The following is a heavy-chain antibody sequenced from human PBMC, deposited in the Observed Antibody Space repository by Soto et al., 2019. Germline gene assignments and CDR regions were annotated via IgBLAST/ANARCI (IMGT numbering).Heavy chain of an antibody. CDR2: ISAHTGSS. CDR3: ARGEFSSSWYRESHFDS. CDR1: GYTFTSSG. Sequence: ASVKVSCKASGYTFTSSGMSWVRQAPGQGLEWMGWISAHTGSSEYAQRFQGRVTMTTDRSTSTAYMELRSLRSDDTAVYYCARGEFSSSWYRESHFDSWGQGTLVTVSS. J-gene: IGHJ4*02. D-gene: IGHD6-13*01. V-gene: IGHV1-18*01.